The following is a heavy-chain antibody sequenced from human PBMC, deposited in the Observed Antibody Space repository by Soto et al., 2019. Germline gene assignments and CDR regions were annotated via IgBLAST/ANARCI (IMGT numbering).Heavy chain of an antibody. J-gene: IGHJ6*02. CDR1: GFTFSSYW. D-gene: IGHD6-13*01. V-gene: IGHV3-74*01. CDR2: INSGGSST. Sequence: PGGSLRLSCAASGFTFSSYWMHWVRQAPGKGLVWVSRINSGGSSTSYADSVKGRFTISRDNAKNTLYLQMNSLRAEDTAVYYCARAGSRYYYYGMDVWGQGTTVTVSS. CDR3: ARAGSRYYYYGMDV.